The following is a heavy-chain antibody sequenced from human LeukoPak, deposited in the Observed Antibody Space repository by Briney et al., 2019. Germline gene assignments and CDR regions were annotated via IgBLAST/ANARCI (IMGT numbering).Heavy chain of an antibody. Sequence: SETLSLTCTVSGGSISSYYWSWIRQPPGKGLEWIGYIYYSGTTNYNPSLKSRVTISVDTSKNQFSLNLNSVTAADTAVYYCARVSHYYDSSGYYYGDFDYWGQGTLVTVSS. D-gene: IGHD3-22*01. J-gene: IGHJ4*02. CDR3: ARVSHYYDSSGYYYGDFDY. V-gene: IGHV4-59*12. CDR2: IYYSGTT. CDR1: GGSISSYY.